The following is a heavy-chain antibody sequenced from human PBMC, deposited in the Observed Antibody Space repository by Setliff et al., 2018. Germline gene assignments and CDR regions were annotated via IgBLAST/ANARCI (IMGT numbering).Heavy chain of an antibody. Sequence: PSETLSLTCAAYGGTFSDYHWTWIRQSPEKRLEWVGEINHRGSTNYNPSLKSRVTISIDTSKDQFSLKVNSVTAADTAVYFCARGRNVAARLFDSWGQGTLVTVS. CDR3: ARGRNVAARLFDS. CDR2: INHRGST. CDR1: GGTFSDYH. V-gene: IGHV4-34*01. J-gene: IGHJ4*02. D-gene: IGHD6-6*01.